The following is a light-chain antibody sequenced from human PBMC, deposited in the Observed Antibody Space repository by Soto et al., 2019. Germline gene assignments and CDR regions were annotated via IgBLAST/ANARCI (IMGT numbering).Light chain of an antibody. CDR2: GAS. Sequence: EIVMTQSPATLSVSPGERAILSCRASQSVSGNLAWYQQKPGQAPRLLIYGASTRATGIPARFSGSGSGTEFTLTISSLQSEDFAVYYCQQYNNWPPWTYGQGTKVEIK. V-gene: IGKV3-15*01. CDR1: QSVSGN. CDR3: QQYNNWPPWT. J-gene: IGKJ1*01.